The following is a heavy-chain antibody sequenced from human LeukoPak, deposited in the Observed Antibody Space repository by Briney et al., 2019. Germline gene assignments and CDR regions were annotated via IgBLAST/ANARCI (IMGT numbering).Heavy chain of an antibody. D-gene: IGHD6-19*01. CDR3: AIYKGLVRGWFDP. V-gene: IGHV4-59*01. J-gene: IGHJ5*02. CDR1: GAPITRYY. Sequence: SETLSLTYTVSGAPITRYYWSWVRQPPGKGLEWIGFIYFSGSTTYNPSLKSRVAMSVDTSKSQFSLKLMSVTAADTAVYYCAIYKGLVRGWFDPWAREPWSPSPQ. CDR2: IYFSGST.